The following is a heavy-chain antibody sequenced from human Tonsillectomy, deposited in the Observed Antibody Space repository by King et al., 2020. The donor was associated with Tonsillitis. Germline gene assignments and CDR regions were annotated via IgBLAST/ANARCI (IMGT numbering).Heavy chain of an antibody. D-gene: IGHD3-10*01. Sequence: VQLVESGGGLVKPGGSLRLSCTASGFTFSDFYMGWIRQAPGKGLDWISYISPSGDTVYYADSVKGRFTLSRDNAKKSLYLQMNSLRAEDTAVYYCGRNGDPWSRDYWRQGTLVTVSS. V-gene: IGHV3-11*01. CDR2: ISPSGDTV. CDR3: GRNGDPWSRDY. CDR1: GFTFSDFY. J-gene: IGHJ4*02.